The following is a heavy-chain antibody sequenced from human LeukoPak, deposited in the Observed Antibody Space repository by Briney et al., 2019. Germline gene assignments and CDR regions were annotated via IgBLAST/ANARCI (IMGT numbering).Heavy chain of an antibody. Sequence: GGSLRLSCAASGFTFSSYSMNWVRQAPGKGLEWVSAISGSGGSTYYADSVKGRFTISRDNSKNTLYLQMNSLRAEDTAVYYCAKDQSLRYPWYFDLWGRGTLVTVSS. CDR3: AKDQSLRYPWYFDL. CDR1: GFTFSSYS. CDR2: ISGSGGST. J-gene: IGHJ2*01. D-gene: IGHD3-9*01. V-gene: IGHV3-23*01.